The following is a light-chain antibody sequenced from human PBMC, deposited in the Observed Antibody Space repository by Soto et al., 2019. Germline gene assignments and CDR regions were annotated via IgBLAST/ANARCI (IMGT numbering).Light chain of an antibody. Sequence: QSVLTQPPSVSGAPGQRVTISCTGSSSNIGAGYDVHWYQQLPGTAPKLLIYGNSNRPSGVTYRFSGSKSGTSDSLAITGLXXEDEXXYYCQSYDSSLSGSVFGGGTKLTVL. V-gene: IGLV1-40*01. CDR3: QSYDSSLSGSV. CDR1: SSNIGAGYD. CDR2: GNS. J-gene: IGLJ2*01.